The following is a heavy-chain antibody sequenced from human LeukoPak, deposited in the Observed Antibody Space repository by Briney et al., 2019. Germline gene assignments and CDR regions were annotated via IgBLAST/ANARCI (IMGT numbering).Heavy chain of an antibody. J-gene: IGHJ6*02. CDR2: ISGSGGST. Sequence: PGGSLRLSCAASGFTFSSYAMSWVRQAPGKGLEWVSAISGSGGSTYYADSVKGRFTISRDNSKNTLYLQMNSLRAEDTAVYYCAKNDYDILTGYSYYYYGMDVWGQGTTATVSS. CDR3: AKNDYDILTGYSYYYYGMDV. V-gene: IGHV3-23*01. D-gene: IGHD3-9*01. CDR1: GFTFSSYA.